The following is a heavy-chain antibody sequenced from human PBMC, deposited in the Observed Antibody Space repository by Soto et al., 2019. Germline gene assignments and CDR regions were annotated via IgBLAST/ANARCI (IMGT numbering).Heavy chain of an antibody. V-gene: IGHV3-23*01. D-gene: IGHD6-6*01. CDR2: IGGSGDRR. J-gene: IGHJ4*02. CDR1: GFTFSSYA. Sequence: EVQLLESGGGLVQPGGSLGLSCAASGFTFSSYAMNWVRQAPGKGLEWVSGIGGSGDRRNYADTVKGRFTISRDNSKNTLYLQMSSLRAEDTAVYYCAKDRSTYSSSSVDYWSQGTLVTVSS. CDR3: AKDRSTYSSSSVDY.